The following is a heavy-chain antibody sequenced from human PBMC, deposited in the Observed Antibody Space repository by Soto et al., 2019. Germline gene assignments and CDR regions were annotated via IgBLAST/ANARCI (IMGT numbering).Heavy chain of an antibody. J-gene: IGHJ4*02. CDR1: GGSISSGGYY. CDR3: ASRIDYDSSGSYFDY. CDR2: IYYSGST. V-gene: IGHV4-31*03. D-gene: IGHD3-22*01. Sequence: QVQLQESGPGLVKPSQTLSLTCTVSGGSISSGGYYWSWIRQHPGKGLEWIGYIYYSGSTYYNPSLESRVTXSXXXSXXQFSLKLSSVTAADTAVYYCASRIDYDSSGSYFDYWGQGTLVTVSS.